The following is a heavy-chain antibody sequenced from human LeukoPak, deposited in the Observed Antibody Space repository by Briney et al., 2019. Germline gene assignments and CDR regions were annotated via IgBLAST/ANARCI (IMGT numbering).Heavy chain of an antibody. CDR2: IRGSGGST. CDR1: GFTFSSYA. CDR3: AKVSGYAYYFDY. V-gene: IGHV3-23*01. Sequence: GGSLRLSCAASGFTFSSYAMSWVRQAPGKGLEWVSAIRGSGGSTYYADSVKGRFTISRDNSKNTLYLQMNSLRAEDTAVYYCAKVSGYAYYFDYWGQGTLVTVSS. D-gene: IGHD5-12*01. J-gene: IGHJ4*02.